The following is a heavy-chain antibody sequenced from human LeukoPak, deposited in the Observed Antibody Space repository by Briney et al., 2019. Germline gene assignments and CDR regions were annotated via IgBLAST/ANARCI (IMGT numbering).Heavy chain of an antibody. CDR3: ARGIRFGRWFDP. D-gene: IGHD3-16*01. CDR1: GGSFSGYY. Sequence: SETLSLTCAVYGGSFSGYYWSWIRQPPGKGLEWMGEINHSGSTNYNPSLKSRVTISVDTSKNQFSLKLSSVTAADTAVYYCARGIRFGRWFDPWGQGTLVTVSS. V-gene: IGHV4-34*01. CDR2: INHSGST. J-gene: IGHJ5*02.